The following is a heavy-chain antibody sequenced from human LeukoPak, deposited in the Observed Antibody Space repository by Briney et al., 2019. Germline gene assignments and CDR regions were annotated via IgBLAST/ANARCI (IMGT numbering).Heavy chain of an antibody. D-gene: IGHD4-17*01. Sequence: SETLSLTCAVYGGSFSGYYWSWIRQPPGKGLEWIGEINHSGSTNYNPSLKSRVTISVDTSKNQFSLKLSSVTAAGTAVYYCARGLPAVTTVTTFDYWGQGTLVTVSS. J-gene: IGHJ4*02. V-gene: IGHV4-34*01. CDR2: INHSGST. CDR1: GGSFSGYY. CDR3: ARGLPAVTTVTTFDY.